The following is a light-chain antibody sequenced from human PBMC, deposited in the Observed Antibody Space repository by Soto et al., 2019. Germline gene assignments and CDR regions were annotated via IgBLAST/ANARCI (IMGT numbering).Light chain of an antibody. CDR3: CANAGRNTVV. CDR1: SCDVGSGNV. V-gene: IGLV2-23*01. Sequence: QSVLTQPASVSGSPGQSIAISCTGTSCDVGSGNVVSWYQHYPGKAPQFIIYEGFKRPSGVSGRFSGSESGNSASLTISGLEDEDDYEYYCCANAGRNTVVFGSGTKLTVL. CDR2: EGF. J-gene: IGLJ1*01.